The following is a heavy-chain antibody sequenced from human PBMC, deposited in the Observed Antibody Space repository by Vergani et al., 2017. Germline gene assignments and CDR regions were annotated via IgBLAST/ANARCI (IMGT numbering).Heavy chain of an antibody. CDR2: LYHSGST. V-gene: IGHV4-4*02. D-gene: IGHD3-22*01. CDR3: ARLRHYYDSSGWDV. CDR1: GGSISSSNW. Sequence: QVQLQESGPGLVKPSGTLSLTCAVSGGSISSSNWWSWVRQPPGKGLEWIGELYHSGSTNYNPSLKSRVTLSVDKSKNQFSRKLSAVTAADTAVYYCARLRHYYDSSGWDVWGKGTTVTVSS. J-gene: IGHJ6*04.